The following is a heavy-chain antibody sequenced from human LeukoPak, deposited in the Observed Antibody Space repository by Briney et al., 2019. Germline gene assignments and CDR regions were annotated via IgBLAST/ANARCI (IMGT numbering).Heavy chain of an antibody. D-gene: IGHD6-19*01. CDR1: GYTFSSYG. CDR2: IIPIFGTA. CDR3: AREGIAMATGYGMDV. Sequence: ASVKVSCKASGYTFSSYGVSWVRQAPGQGLEWMGWIIPIFGTANYAQKFQGRVTITADESTSTAYMELSSLRSEDTAVYYCAREGIAMATGYGMDVWGQGTTVTVSS. V-gene: IGHV1-69*13. J-gene: IGHJ6*02.